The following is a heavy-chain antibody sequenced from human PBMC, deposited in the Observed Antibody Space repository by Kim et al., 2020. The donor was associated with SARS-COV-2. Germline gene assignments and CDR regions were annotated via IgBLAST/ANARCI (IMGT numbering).Heavy chain of an antibody. Sequence: TPSLKSRVTIPVDTSKNQFSRKLSSVTAADTAVYYCARQYYYDSSGYSPWGQGTLVTVSS. D-gene: IGHD3-22*01. J-gene: IGHJ5*02. CDR3: ARQYYYDSSGYSP. V-gene: IGHV4-59*08.